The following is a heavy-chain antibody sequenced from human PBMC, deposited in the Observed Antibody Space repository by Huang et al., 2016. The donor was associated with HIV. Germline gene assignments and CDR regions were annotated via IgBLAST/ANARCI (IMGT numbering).Heavy chain of an antibody. Sequence: QVQLQESGPGLVKLSETLSLTCTVSGGSISSYYWSWVRQPPGKGRECIGYIDYSGSTTYNPSLKRRVAIAVDTSKNQFSLKLRSVTAADTAVYYCARGPSPWLQEAFDIWGQGTMVTVSS. CDR3: ARGPSPWLQEAFDI. J-gene: IGHJ3*02. CDR2: IDYSGST. V-gene: IGHV4-59*01. D-gene: IGHD5-12*01. CDR1: GGSISSYY.